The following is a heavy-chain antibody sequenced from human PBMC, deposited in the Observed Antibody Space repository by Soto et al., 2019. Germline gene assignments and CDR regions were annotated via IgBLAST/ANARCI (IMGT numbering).Heavy chain of an antibody. CDR1: GDSISSGYH. Sequence: SETLSLTCAVSGDSISSGYHWAWIRQPPGKGLEWIGNIYYSGNTYYNPSLKSRVTISVDTSKNQFYLHLSSVTAADTAIFYCASIAAPGTTHFDFWGQGTLVTVSS. CDR2: IYYSGNT. V-gene: IGHV4-38-2*01. J-gene: IGHJ4*02. D-gene: IGHD6-13*01. CDR3: ASIAAPGTTHFDF.